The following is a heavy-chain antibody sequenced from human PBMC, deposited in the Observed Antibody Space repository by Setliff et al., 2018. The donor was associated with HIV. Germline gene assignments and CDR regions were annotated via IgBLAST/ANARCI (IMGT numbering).Heavy chain of an antibody. D-gene: IGHD3-16*01. CDR1: GYNFDSFA. CDR3: ARARYGGFDH. CDR2: ISGYNGQT. J-gene: IGHJ4*02. V-gene: IGHV1-18*01. Sequence: ASVKVSCKASGYNFDSFAVIWVRQAPGQGLEWMGWISGYNGQTKDAQKFQGRIIMTTDTATSTSYVEMRSLRSDDTAIYYCARARYGGFDHWGQGSLVTVSS.